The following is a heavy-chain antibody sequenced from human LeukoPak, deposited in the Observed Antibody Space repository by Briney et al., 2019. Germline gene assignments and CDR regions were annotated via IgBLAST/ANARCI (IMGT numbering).Heavy chain of an antibody. V-gene: IGHV4-34*01. CDR2: INHSGST. Sequence: SETLSLTCAVCGGSFSGYYWSWIRQPPGKGLEWIGEINHSGSTNYNPSLKSRVTISVDTSKNQFSLKLSSVTAADTAVYYCAEYSSGWYGRYDYWGQGTLVTVSS. J-gene: IGHJ4*02. CDR1: GGSFSGYY. CDR3: AEYSSGWYGRYDY. D-gene: IGHD6-19*01.